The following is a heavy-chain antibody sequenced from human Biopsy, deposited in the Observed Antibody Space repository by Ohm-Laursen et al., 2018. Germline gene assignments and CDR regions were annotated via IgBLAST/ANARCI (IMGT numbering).Heavy chain of an antibody. V-gene: IGHV4-59*07. CDR2: IYYSGST. CDR1: GGSISSYY. D-gene: IGHD2/OR15-2a*01. J-gene: IGHJ6*02. Sequence: SDTLSLTCTVSGGSISSYYWNWIRQPPGKGLEWIGYIYYSGSTNYNPSLKSRVTISVDTSKNQFSLRLNSVTAADTAVYYCARATNSTGWPYYYFYGMDVWGQETTVTVSS. CDR3: ARATNSTGWPYYYFYGMDV.